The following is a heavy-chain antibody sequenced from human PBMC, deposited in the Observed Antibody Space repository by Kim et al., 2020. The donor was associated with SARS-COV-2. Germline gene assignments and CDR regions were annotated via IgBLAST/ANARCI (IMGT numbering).Heavy chain of an antibody. Sequence: SETLSLTCTVSGGSISSYYWSWIRQPPGKGLEWIGYIYYSGSTNYNPSLKSRVTISVDTSKNQFSLKLSSVTAADTAVYYCARVLTGTTLYYYYYMDVWGKGTTVTVSS. CDR2: IYYSGST. J-gene: IGHJ6*03. CDR3: ARVLTGTTLYYYYYMDV. CDR1: GGSISSYY. D-gene: IGHD1-20*01. V-gene: IGHV4-59*01.